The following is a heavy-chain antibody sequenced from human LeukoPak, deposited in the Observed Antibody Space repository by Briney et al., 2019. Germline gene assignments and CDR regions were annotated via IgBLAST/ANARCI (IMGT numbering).Heavy chain of an antibody. V-gene: IGHV1-18*01. CDR3: VRDETLAAAPAY. J-gene: IGHJ4*02. CDR2: ISTSSGGT. D-gene: IGHD6-25*01. Sequence: GASVKVSCKASGYTFSTYGIAWVRQAPGQALEWLGWISTSSGGTNSAQKIQGRVTMTTDTSTSTAYMELRSLRSDDTAVYYCVRDETLAAAPAYWGQGTLITVSS. CDR1: GYTFSTYG.